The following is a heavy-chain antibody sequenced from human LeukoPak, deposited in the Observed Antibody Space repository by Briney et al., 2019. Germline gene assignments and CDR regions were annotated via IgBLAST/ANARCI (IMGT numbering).Heavy chain of an antibody. CDR2: ISSNGGST. CDR1: GFTFSSYA. V-gene: IGHV3-64*01. D-gene: IGHD6-19*01. CDR3: ARAVSSVAGTYYFDY. J-gene: IGHJ4*02. Sequence: GGSLRLSCAASGFTFSSYAMHWVRQAPGKGLEYVSAISSNGGSTYYANSMKGRFTISRDNSKNTLYLQMGSLRAEDMAVYYCARAVSSVAGTYYFDYWGQGTLVTVSS.